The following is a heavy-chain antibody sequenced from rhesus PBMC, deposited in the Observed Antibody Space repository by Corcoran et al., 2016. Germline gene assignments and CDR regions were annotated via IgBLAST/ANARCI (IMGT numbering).Heavy chain of an antibody. Sequence: QLQLQESGPGLVKPSETLSLTCAVSGGSISSDYWTWIRQPPGKGLEWIGRISRSGGSTDYNPSLKGRVPISTDTYKNQFYLMLSSVTAADTAVYYCASNTVGTVWGSSYFHYWGQGVLVTVSS. D-gene: IGHD5-24*01. CDR2: ISRSGGST. J-gene: IGHJ4*01. V-gene: IGHV4-173*01. CDR1: GGSISSDY. CDR3: ASNTVGTVWGSSYFHY.